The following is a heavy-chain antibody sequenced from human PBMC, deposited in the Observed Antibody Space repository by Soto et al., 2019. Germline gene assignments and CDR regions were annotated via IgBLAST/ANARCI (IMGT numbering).Heavy chain of an antibody. V-gene: IGHV1-3*01. Sequence: ASVKVSCKASGYTFTSYAMHWGRQAPGQRLEWMGWINAGNGNTTYSQKFQGRVTITRDTSASTAYMELSSLRSEDTAVYYCASAKRGRFDWLHYYYYGMDVWGQGTTVTVSS. CDR3: ASAKRGRFDWLHYYYYGMDV. CDR1: GYTFTSYA. J-gene: IGHJ6*02. D-gene: IGHD3-9*01. CDR2: INAGNGNT.